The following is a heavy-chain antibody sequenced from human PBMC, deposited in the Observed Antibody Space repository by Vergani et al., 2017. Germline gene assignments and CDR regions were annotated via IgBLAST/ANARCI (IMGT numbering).Heavy chain of an antibody. J-gene: IGHJ4*02. CDR1: GFTFSSYA. CDR3: AKDLYGVGWRRGVGGY. V-gene: IGHV3-23*01. D-gene: IGHD3-16*01. CDR2: ISGSGGST. Sequence: EVQLLESGGGLVQPGGSLRLSCAASGFTFSSYAMSWVRQAPGRGLEWGSAISGSGGSTYYADSVKGRFTIARDNSKNTLYLQMNSLRAEDTAVYYCAKDLYGVGWRRGVGGYWGQGTLVTVSS.